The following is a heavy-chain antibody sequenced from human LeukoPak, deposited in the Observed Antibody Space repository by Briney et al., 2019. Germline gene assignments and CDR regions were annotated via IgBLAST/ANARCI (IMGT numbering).Heavy chain of an antibody. D-gene: IGHD6-19*01. CDR2: IYHSGST. Sequence: PSETLSLTCAVSSYSISSGYYWGWIRQPPGKGLEWIGSIYHSGSTYYNPSLKSRVTISVDTSKNQFSLKLSSVTAADTAVYYCAMQWLVRDAFDIWGQGTMVTVPS. CDR3: AMQWLVRDAFDI. V-gene: IGHV4-38-2*01. J-gene: IGHJ3*02. CDR1: SYSISSGYY.